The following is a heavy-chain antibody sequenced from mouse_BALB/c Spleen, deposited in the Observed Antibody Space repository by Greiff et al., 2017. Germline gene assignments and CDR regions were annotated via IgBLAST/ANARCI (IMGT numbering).Heavy chain of an antibody. CDR1: GFTFSSYA. Sequence: EVKLMESGGGLVKPGGSLKLSCAASGFTFSSYAMSWVRQTPEKRLEWVASISSGGSTYYPDSVKGRFTISRDNARNILYLQMSSLKSEDTAMYYCTRDRGDGFAYWGQGTLVTVSA. V-gene: IGHV5-6-5*01. CDR3: TRDRGDGFAY. J-gene: IGHJ3*01. CDR2: ISSGGST. D-gene: IGHD3-3*01.